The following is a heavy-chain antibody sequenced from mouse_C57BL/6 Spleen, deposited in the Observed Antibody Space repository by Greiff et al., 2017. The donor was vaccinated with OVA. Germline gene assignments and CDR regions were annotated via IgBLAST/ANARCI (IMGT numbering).Heavy chain of an antibody. CDR1: GYTFTSYW. D-gene: IGHD1-1*01. J-gene: IGHJ2*01. CDR3: AIRGPYYSGSSLDY. Sequence: QVQLQQPGAELVKPGASVKVSCKASGYTFTSYWMHWVKQRPGQGLEWIGRIHPSDSDTNYNQKFKGKATLPVDKSSSTAYMQFSSLTSEDSAFYYCAIRGPYYSGSSLDYWGQGTTLTVSS. CDR2: IHPSDSDT. V-gene: IGHV1-74*01.